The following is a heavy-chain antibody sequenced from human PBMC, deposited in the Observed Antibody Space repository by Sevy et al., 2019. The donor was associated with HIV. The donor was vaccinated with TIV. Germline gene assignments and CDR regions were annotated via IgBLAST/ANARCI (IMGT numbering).Heavy chain of an antibody. J-gene: IGHJ6*02. CDR2: IYSGGST. Sequence: GGSLRLSCAASGFTVSSNYMSWVRQAPGKGLEWVSVIYSGGSTYYEDSVKGRFTISRVKSKNTLYLQVNSLRAEDTAVYYCARVNCSGGSCYYYYGMDVWGQGTTVTVSS. V-gene: IGHV3-53*01. CDR3: ARVNCSGGSCYYYYGMDV. D-gene: IGHD2-15*01. CDR1: GFTVSSNY.